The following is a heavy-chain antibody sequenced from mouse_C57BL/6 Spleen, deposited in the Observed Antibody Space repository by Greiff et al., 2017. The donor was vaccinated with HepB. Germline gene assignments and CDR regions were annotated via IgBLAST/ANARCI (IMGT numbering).Heavy chain of an antibody. CDR1: GYAFTNYL. CDR2: INPGSGGT. V-gene: IGHV1-54*01. CDR3: ARETMVKGYYFDY. J-gene: IGHJ2*01. D-gene: IGHD2-2*01. Sequence: QVQLQQSGAELVRPGTSVKVSCKASGYAFTNYLIEWVKQRPGQGLEWIGVINPGSGGTNYNEKFKGKATLTADKSSSTAYMQLSSLTSEDSAVYFCARETMVKGYYFDYWGQGTTLTVSS.